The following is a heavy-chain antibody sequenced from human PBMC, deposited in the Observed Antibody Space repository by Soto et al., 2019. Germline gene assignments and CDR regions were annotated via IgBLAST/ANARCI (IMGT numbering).Heavy chain of an antibody. CDR1: EGSIRFRRCS. CDR3: RSRYNWNDYYFDP. J-gene: IGHJ5*02. Sequence: SETLSLPGTFAEGSIRFRRCSWTWIRRTPKKGLEWVGSSYYSGTSYFNPALKGRVAISVDTSTNQFPLRLTSVTAADTAVYYCRSRYNWNDYYFDPWGQRRMFTVAS. V-gene: IGHV4-39*01. D-gene: IGHD1-20*01. CDR2: SYYSGTS.